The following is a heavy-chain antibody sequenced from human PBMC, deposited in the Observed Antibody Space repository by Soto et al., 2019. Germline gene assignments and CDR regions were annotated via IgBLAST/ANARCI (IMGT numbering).Heavy chain of an antibody. D-gene: IGHD3-9*01. CDR3: ARAGSPFHSDSTGYWGFDY. V-gene: IGHV3-53*01. Sequence: GGSLRLSCAASGFTFSDHQMNWVRQAPGRGLEWVSVIYSSGTTYYGDSVKGRFTISRDNSKNTLYLQMNSPRTEDTALYYCARAGSPFHSDSTGYWGFDYWGQGTLVTAPQ. CDR2: IYSSGTT. CDR1: GFTFSDHQ. J-gene: IGHJ4*02.